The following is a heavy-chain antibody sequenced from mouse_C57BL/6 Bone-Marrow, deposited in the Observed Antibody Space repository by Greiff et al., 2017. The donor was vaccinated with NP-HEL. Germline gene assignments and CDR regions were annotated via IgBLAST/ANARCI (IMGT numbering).Heavy chain of an antibody. Sequence: VKLQESGAELVRPGTSVKVSCKASGYAFTNYLIEWVKQRPGQGLEWIGVINPGSGGTNYNEKFKGKATLTADKSSSTAYMQLSSLTSEDSAVYFCARSSAYWGQGTSVTVSS. V-gene: IGHV1-54*01. CDR2: INPGSGGT. CDR3: ARSSAY. CDR1: GYAFTNYL. J-gene: IGHJ4*01. D-gene: IGHD3-1*01.